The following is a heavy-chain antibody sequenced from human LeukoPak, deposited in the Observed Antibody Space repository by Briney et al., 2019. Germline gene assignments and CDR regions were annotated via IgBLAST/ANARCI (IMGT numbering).Heavy chain of an antibody. CDR1: GGSFGGYS. Sequence: SETLSLTCAVYGGSFGGYSWTWIRQPPGKGLEWIGEINHSGSANYNPSLRSRVNISVDRSKTQISLNLSSVTAADTAVYYCATDRSQWFGEFNWFDPWGQGTLVTVSA. D-gene: IGHD3-10*01. CDR2: INHSGSA. J-gene: IGHJ5*02. V-gene: IGHV4-34*01. CDR3: ATDRSQWFGEFNWFDP.